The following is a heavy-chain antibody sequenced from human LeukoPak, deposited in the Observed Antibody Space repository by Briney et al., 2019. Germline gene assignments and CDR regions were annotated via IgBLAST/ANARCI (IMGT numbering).Heavy chain of an antibody. D-gene: IGHD6-13*01. CDR2: TYYRSKWYN. J-gene: IGHJ6*02. CDR1: GDSVSSNSAA. V-gene: IGHV6-1*01. Sequence: SQTLSLTCVISGDSVSSNSAAWNWIRQSPSRGLEWLGRTYYRSKWYNDYAVSVKSRITINPDTSKNQFSLQLNSVTPEDTAVYYCARDTGYSSSFEDYYYGMDVWGQGTTVTVSS. CDR3: ARDTGYSSSFEDYYYGMDV.